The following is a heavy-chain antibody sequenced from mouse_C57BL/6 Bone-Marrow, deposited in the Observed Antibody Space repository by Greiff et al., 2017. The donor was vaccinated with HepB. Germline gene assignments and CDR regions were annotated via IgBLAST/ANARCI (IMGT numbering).Heavy chain of an antibody. V-gene: IGHV1-80*01. CDR1: GYAFSSYW. CDR2: IYPGDGDT. J-gene: IGHJ1*03. CDR3: ARCDGYYSYGYFDV. D-gene: IGHD2-3*01. Sequence: VKLMESGAELVKPGASVKISCKASGYAFSSYWMNWVKQRPGKGLEWIGQIYPGDGDTNYNGKFKGKATLTADKSSSTAYMQLSSLTSEDSAVYFWARCDGYYSYGYFDVWGTGTTVTVSS.